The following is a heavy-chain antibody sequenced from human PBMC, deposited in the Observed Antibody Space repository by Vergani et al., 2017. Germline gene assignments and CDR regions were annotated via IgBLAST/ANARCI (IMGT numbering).Heavy chain of an antibody. J-gene: IGHJ5*02. D-gene: IGHD3-9*01. Sequence: QVQLQESGPGVVKPSQTLSLTCAVSGGSISSGDHCWTWIRQRPGKGLEWIGYIFYSGTTYDNPSLRSRLTISVDTSQNQFSLKLSSVTAADTAVYYCARASRYYDILTGYYSNWFDPWGQGTLVTVSS. CDR3: ARASRYYDILTGYYSNWFDP. CDR2: IFYSGTT. CDR1: GGSISSGDHC. V-gene: IGHV4-31*11.